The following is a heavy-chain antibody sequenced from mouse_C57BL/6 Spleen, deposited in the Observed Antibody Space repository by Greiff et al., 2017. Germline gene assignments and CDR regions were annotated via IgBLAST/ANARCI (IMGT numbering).Heavy chain of an antibody. CDR3: ARGDYDDGAWFAY. D-gene: IGHD2-4*01. J-gene: IGHJ3*01. CDR2: ISSGGSYT. CDR1: GFTFSSYG. Sequence: EVMLVESGGDLVKPGGSLKLSCAASGFTFSSYGMSWVRQTPDKRLEWVATISSGGSYTYYPDSVKGRFTISRDNAKNTLYLQMSSLKSEDTAMYYCARGDYDDGAWFAYWGQGTLVTVSA. V-gene: IGHV5-6*01.